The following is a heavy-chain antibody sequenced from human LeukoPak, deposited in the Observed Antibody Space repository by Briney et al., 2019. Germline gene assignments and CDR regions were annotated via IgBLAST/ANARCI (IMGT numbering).Heavy chain of an antibody. CDR1: GFTFSDYS. CDR2: ISGSSTYI. Sequence: GSLRLSCAASGFTFSDYSMNWVRQAAGRGLEWVSSISGSSTYIYYADPVKGRFTISRDNAKNSLYLQMSSLRPEDTAVYYCARDIGSSSSGLDYWGQGTLITVSS. J-gene: IGHJ4*02. D-gene: IGHD6-6*01. V-gene: IGHV3-21*01. CDR3: ARDIGSSSSGLDY.